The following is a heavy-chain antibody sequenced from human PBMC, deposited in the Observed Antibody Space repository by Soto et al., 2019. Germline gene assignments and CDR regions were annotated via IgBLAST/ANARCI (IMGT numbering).Heavy chain of an antibody. CDR2: ISAYNGNI. D-gene: IGHD6-6*01. Sequence: GASVKVSCKASGYTFTSYGITWLRHAPGEGLEWMGLISAYNGNINYAQKLQGRVTMTTDTSTSTAYMELRSLRSDDTAVYYCARTSLSSSSSKYWGQGTLVTVSS. CDR3: ARTSLSSSSSKY. CDR1: GYTFTSYG. J-gene: IGHJ4*02. V-gene: IGHV1-18*01.